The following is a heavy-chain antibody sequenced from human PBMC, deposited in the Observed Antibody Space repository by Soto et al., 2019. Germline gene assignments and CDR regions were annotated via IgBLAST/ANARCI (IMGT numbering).Heavy chain of an antibody. CDR3: ARWWSGSRQGFDP. J-gene: IGHJ5*02. Sequence: QVQLQESGPGLVKPSQTLSLTCTVSGGSISSGDYYWSWIRQHPGKGLEWIGYTYYSGSTYYNPSLKSRVTISVETSRNQFSLKLSSVTAADTAADYCARWWSGSRQGFDPWGQGTLVTVSS. CDR1: GGSISSGDYY. V-gene: IGHV4-31*03. D-gene: IGHD3-3*01. CDR2: TYYSGST.